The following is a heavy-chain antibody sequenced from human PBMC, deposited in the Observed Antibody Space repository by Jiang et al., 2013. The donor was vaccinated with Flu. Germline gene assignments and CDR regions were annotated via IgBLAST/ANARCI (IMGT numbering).Heavy chain of an antibody. CDR3: ARDLGTGWSVDY. D-gene: IGHD6-19*01. J-gene: IGHJ4*02. CDR2: INPNTGVT. CDR1: GYTFTGHY. Sequence: GAEVKKPGASVKVSCKTSGYTFTGHYIHWVRQAPGQGPEWMGWINPNTGVTNYAQNFQGRVTMTRDTSISTAYMELGSLRSDDTALYYCARDLGTGWSVDYWGQGSLVIVSS. V-gene: IGHV1-2*02.